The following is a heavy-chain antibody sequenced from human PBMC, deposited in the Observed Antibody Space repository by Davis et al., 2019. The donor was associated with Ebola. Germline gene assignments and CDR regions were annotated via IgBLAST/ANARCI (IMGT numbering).Heavy chain of an antibody. CDR3: ARTVAATPVWGFYFDY. J-gene: IGHJ4*02. CDR1: GGSISSYY. Sequence: LETLSLTCTVSGGSISSYYWSWIRQPPGKGLEWIGYIYYSGSTNYNPSLKSRVTISVDTSKNQFSLKLSSVTAADTAVYYCARTVAATPVWGFYFDYWGQGTLVTVSS. D-gene: IGHD2-15*01. V-gene: IGHV4-59*01. CDR2: IYYSGST.